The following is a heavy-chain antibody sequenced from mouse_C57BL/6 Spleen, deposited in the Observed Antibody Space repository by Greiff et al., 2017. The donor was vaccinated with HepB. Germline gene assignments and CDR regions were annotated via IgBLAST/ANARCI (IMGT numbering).Heavy chain of an antibody. Sequence: VQLQQSGPELVKPGASVKISCNASGYSFTDYNMNWVKQSNGKSLEWIGVINPNYGTTSYNQKFKGKATLTVDQSSSTAYMQLNSLTSEDSAVYYCARGVTTVVATDFDVWGTGTTVTVSS. CDR3: ARGVTTVVATDFDV. CDR2: INPNYGTT. D-gene: IGHD1-1*01. CDR1: GYSFTDYN. J-gene: IGHJ1*03. V-gene: IGHV1-39*01.